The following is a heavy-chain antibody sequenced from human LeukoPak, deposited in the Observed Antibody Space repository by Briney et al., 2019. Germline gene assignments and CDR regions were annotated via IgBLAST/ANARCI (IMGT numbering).Heavy chain of an antibody. CDR3: ARVTIFGVVSNQFDY. CDR1: GGSFSGYY. D-gene: IGHD3-3*01. CDR2: VNHSGST. V-gene: IGHV4-34*01. Sequence: SETLSLTCAVYGGSFSGYYWCWIRQPPGKGLEWIGEVNHSGSTNYNPSLKSRVTISVDTSKNQFSLKLSSVTAADTAVYYCARVTIFGVVSNQFDYWGQGTLVTVSS. J-gene: IGHJ4*02.